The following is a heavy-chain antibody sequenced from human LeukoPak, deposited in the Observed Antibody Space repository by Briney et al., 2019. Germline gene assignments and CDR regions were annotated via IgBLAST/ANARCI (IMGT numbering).Heavy chain of an antibody. J-gene: IGHJ4*02. CDR3: AKLVTVTTVNFDY. Sequence: GGSPRLSCAASGFTFSSYAMSWVRQAPGKGLEWVSAISGSGGSTYYADSVKGRFTISRDNSKNTLYLQMNSLRAEDTAVYYCAKLVTVTTVNFDYWGQGTLVTVSS. CDR2: ISGSGGST. CDR1: GFTFSSYA. D-gene: IGHD4-17*01. V-gene: IGHV3-23*01.